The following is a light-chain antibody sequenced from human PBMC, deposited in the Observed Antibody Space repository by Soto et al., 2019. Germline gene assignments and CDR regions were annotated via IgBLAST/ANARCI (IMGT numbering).Light chain of an antibody. J-gene: IGLJ3*02. CDR2: EVS. Sequence: QSALTQPASVSGSPGQSVTISCTGTGTDVGGYNYVSWYQHHPRKAPKLMIYEVSNRPPGVSNRFSGSKSGNTASLSISGLQTEDEADYYCCSFTSRSTWLFGGGTKLTVL. V-gene: IGLV2-14*01. CDR3: CSFTSRSTWL. CDR1: GTDVGGYNY.